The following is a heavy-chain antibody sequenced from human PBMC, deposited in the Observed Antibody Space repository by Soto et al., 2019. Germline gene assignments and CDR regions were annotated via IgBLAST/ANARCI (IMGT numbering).Heavy chain of an antibody. D-gene: IGHD6-19*01. V-gene: IGHV1-69*06. Sequence: QVQLVQSGAEVKKPGSSVKVSCKASGGTFSSYAISWVRQAPGQGLEWMGGIIPIFGTANYAQKFQGRVTITADKSTSTAYMELSSLRSEDTAVYYCASPGIAVAGAAPGFDYWGQGTLVTVSS. CDR1: GGTFSSYA. CDR3: ASPGIAVAGAAPGFDY. CDR2: IIPIFGTA. J-gene: IGHJ4*02.